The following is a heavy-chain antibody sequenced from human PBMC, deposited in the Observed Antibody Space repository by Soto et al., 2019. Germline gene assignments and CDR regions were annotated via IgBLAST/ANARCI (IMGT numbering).Heavy chain of an antibody. J-gene: IGHJ6*02. CDR3: AKGHPTDDYHGSGSIFYYYYAMDV. CDR1: GFIFSSYG. Sequence: QVLLVESGGGVVQPGRSLRLSCAASGFIFSSYGMHWVRQAPGKGLEWVAVMSYDRSNKYYADSVKGRFTISRDNSKNTLYLHMHSLRTEDTAIYYCAKGHPTDDYHGSGSIFYYYYAMDVWGQGTTVTVSS. V-gene: IGHV3-30*18. D-gene: IGHD3-10*01. CDR2: MSYDRSNK.